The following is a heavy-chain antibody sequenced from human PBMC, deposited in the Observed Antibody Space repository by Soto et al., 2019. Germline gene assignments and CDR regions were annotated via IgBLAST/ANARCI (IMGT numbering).Heavy chain of an antibody. D-gene: IGHD1-1*01. CDR1: GYTFTSYD. Sequence: QVQLVQSGAEVKKPGASVKVSCKASGYTFTSYDINWVRQATGQGLEWMGWMNPNSGNTGYAQKFKGRVTLTRNTSISTAYMEPRSLSSEDTAVYYCARGPAWAGNVDYWSQGTLVTVSS. J-gene: IGHJ4*02. V-gene: IGHV1-8*01. CDR3: ARGPAWAGNVDY. CDR2: MNPNSGNT.